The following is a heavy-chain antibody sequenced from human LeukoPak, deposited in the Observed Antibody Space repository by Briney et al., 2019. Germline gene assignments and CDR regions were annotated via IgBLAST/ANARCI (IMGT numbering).Heavy chain of an antibody. Sequence: SQTLSLTCAISGDSVSSNSAAWNWIGQSPSRGLEWLGRTYYRSKWYNDYAVSVKSRITINPDTSRNQFSLQLNSVTPEDTAVYYCARDPRYCGGGSCYSEGFHHWGQGTLVTVSS. J-gene: IGHJ1*01. CDR2: TYYRSKWYN. D-gene: IGHD2-15*01. CDR3: ARDPRYCGGGSCYSEGFHH. CDR1: GDSVSSNSAA. V-gene: IGHV6-1*01.